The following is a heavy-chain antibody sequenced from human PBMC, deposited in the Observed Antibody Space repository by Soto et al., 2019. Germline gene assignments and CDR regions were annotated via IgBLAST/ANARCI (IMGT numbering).Heavy chain of an antibody. Sequence: VASVKVSCKASGYTFTSNAIHWMRQAPGQRLEWMGWINGGDADTKYSENFQGRVTLTRDTPATTAYMELTSLRSEDTAVYYCARGFDGSADYRGQGTLVTVSS. J-gene: IGHJ4*02. V-gene: IGHV1-3*01. CDR2: INGGDADT. CDR1: GYTFTSNA. CDR3: ARGFDGSADY. D-gene: IGHD3-10*01.